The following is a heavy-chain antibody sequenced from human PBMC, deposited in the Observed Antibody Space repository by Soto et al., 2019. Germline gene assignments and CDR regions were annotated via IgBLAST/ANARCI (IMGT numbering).Heavy chain of an antibody. D-gene: IGHD3-3*01. CDR2: ISAAANT. V-gene: IGHV3-23*01. CDR1: GFTFSNYA. J-gene: IGHJ4*02. CDR3: ARWSYLDY. Sequence: GGSLRLSCAASGFTFSNYAMSWVRQAPGKGLEWVSAISAAANTYYADSVKGRFTISRDTSQSTLYLQMNSLRADDTAMYYCARWSYLDYWGQGTRVTVSS.